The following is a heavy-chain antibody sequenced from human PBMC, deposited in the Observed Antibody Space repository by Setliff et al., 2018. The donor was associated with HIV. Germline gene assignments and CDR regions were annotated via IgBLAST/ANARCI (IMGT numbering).Heavy chain of an antibody. CDR2: LTPHSGDT. CDR3: ARGWGLWFGQLSILPLDP. CDR1: GYTFLNYD. Sequence: ASVKVSCKASGYTFLNYDINWLRQAPGQGLEWMGRLTPHSGDTISADRFQGRLVMTTNTSTTTAFMELSGLRSDDTALYFCARGWGLWFGQLSILPLDPWGQGTLVTVSS. V-gene: IGHV1-8*01. D-gene: IGHD3-10*01. J-gene: IGHJ5*02.